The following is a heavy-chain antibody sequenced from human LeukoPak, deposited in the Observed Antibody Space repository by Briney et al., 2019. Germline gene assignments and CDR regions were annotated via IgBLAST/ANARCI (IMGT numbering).Heavy chain of an antibody. V-gene: IGHV3-23*01. J-gene: IGHJ3*02. Sequence: PGGSLRLSCAAPGFTFSSYAMSWVRQAPGKGLGWVSAISGSGGSTYYADSVKGRFTISRDNSKNTLYLQMNSLRDQDKAVYYCATDRGTSGYVPHAFYIWGQGTMVTVSS. CDR1: GFTFSSYA. CDR2: ISGSGGST. D-gene: IGHD3-22*01. CDR3: ATDRGTSGYVPHAFYI.